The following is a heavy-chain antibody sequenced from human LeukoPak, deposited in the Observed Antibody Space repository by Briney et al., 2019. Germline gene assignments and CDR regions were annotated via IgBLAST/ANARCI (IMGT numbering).Heavy chain of an antibody. J-gene: IGHJ4*02. D-gene: IGHD3-16*01. V-gene: IGHV1-18*01. CDR1: VYTFTSYG. CDR3: ARDERRFMIMFGGALDF. CDR2: ISDYNGNT. Sequence: AASVKVSCNASVYTFTSYGISWVRQAPGQGLEWVGWISDYNGNTNYAQKLQGRVTMTTDRSTSTAYMELRSLRSDDTAVYYCARDERRFMIMFGGALDFWGQGTLVTVSS.